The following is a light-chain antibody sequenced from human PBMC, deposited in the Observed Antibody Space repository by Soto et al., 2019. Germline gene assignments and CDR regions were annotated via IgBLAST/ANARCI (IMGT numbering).Light chain of an antibody. CDR3: QQYGSSRALT. J-gene: IGKJ4*01. Sequence: EIVLTQSPGTLSLSPGERATLSCRASQSVSSSYLAWYQQKPGQAPRLLIYGASSRATGIPDRFSGSGSGTDFTLTISRLEPEDFAVYYCQQYGSSRALTFRGGNKVEIK. CDR1: QSVSSSY. CDR2: GAS. V-gene: IGKV3-20*01.